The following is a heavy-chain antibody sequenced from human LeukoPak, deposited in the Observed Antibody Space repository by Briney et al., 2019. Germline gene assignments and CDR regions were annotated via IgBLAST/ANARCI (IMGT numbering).Heavy chain of an antibody. CDR3: APGRYYGSGSYHNWFDP. CDR1: GFTFSSYE. CDR2: ISSSGSTI. V-gene: IGHV3-48*03. J-gene: IGHJ5*02. Sequence: PGGSLRLSCAASGFTFSSYEMNWVRQAPGKGLEWVSYISSSGSTIYYADSVKGRFTISRDNAKNSLYLQMNSLRAEGTAVYYCAPGRYYGSGSYHNWFDPWGQGTLVTVSS. D-gene: IGHD3-10*01.